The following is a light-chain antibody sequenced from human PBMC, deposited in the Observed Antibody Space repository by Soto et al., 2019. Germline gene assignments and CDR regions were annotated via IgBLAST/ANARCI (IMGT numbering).Light chain of an antibody. CDR2: SNN. CDR1: SSNIGSNT. V-gene: IGLV1-44*01. J-gene: IGLJ2*01. Sequence: QAVVTQPPSASGTPGQRVTISCSGSSSNIGSNTVNWYQQLPGTAPKLLIYSNNQRPSGVPDRFSGSKSGTSASLAISGLQSEDEADYYCAAWDDSLNKDVVFGGGTQLTVL. CDR3: AAWDDSLNKDVV.